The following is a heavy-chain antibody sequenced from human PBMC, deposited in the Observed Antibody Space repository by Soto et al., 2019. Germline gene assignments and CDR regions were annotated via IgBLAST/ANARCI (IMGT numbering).Heavy chain of an antibody. CDR1: GGSISSGGYY. V-gene: IGHV4-31*03. CDR2: IYYSGST. D-gene: IGHD5-18*01. J-gene: IGHJ3*02. CDR3: ARSLHSPTQNAFDI. Sequence: QVQLQESGPGLVKPSQTLSLTCTVSGGSISSGGYYWSWIRQHPGKGLEWIGYIYYSGSTYYNPSLKSRVTISVDTSKNQFPLKLSSVTAADTAVYYCARSLHSPTQNAFDIWGQGTMVTVSS.